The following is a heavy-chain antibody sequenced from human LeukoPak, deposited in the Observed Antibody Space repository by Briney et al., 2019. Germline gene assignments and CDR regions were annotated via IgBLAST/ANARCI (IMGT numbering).Heavy chain of an antibody. V-gene: IGHV4-30-4*08. CDR2: IYYGGST. CDR3: ARADYGDYALHYYMDV. D-gene: IGHD4-17*01. Sequence: TLSLTCTVSGGSISSGDYYWSWIRQPPGKGLEWIGYIYYGGSTYYNPSLKSRVTISVDTSKNQFSLKLSSVTAADTAVYYCARADYGDYALHYYMDVWGKGTTVTVSS. CDR1: GGSISSGDYY. J-gene: IGHJ6*03.